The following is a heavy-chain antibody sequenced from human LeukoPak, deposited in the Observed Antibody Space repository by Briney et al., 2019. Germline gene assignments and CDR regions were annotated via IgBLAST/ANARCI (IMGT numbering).Heavy chain of an antibody. CDR2: IYQSGST. CDR1: GYSITSGYY. Sequence: PSETLSLTCGVSGYSITSGYYCAWIRQPPGKGLEWIGNIYQSGSTYYNPSFKSRVTISVDTSKTQSSLKLSSVTAADTAVYYCARRYSNYFFDYWGQGTLVTVSS. CDR3: ARRYSNYFFDY. V-gene: IGHV4-38-2*01. J-gene: IGHJ4*02. D-gene: IGHD4-11*01.